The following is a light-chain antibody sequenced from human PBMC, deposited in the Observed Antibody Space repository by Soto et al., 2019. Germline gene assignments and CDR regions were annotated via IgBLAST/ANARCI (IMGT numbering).Light chain of an antibody. V-gene: IGKV3-20*01. CDR3: QQYGSSIT. J-gene: IGKJ5*01. CDR2: GAS. Sequence: EIVLTQYPATLSLSPGERATLSCRASQSVTTYLAWYQQKPGQAPRLLIYGASSRATGIPDRFSGSGSGTDFTLTISRLESEDFTMYYCQQYGSSITFGQGTRLEIK. CDR1: QSVTTY.